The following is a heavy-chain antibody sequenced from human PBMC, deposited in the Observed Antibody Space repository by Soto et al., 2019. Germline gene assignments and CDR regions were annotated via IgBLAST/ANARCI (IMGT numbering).Heavy chain of an antibody. Sequence: PSETLSLTCTVSGGSISRYSWSWIRQPPGKGLEWIGYIYYSGSTNYNPSLKSRVTISVDTSKNQFSLKLSSVTAADTAVYYCARDVYSNWFDPWGQGTLVTVSS. CDR1: GGSISRYS. CDR2: IYYSGST. J-gene: IGHJ5*02. V-gene: IGHV4-59*01. D-gene: IGHD4-4*01. CDR3: ARDVYSNWFDP.